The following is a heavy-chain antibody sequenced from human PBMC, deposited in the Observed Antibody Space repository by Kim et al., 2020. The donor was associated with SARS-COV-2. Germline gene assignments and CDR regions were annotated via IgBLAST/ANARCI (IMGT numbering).Heavy chain of an antibody. J-gene: IGHJ4*02. D-gene: IGHD2-15*01. Sequence: GGSLRLSCAASGFTFSSYSMNWVRQAPGKGLEWVSSISSSSSYIYYADSVKGRFTISRDNAKNSLYLQMNSLRAEDTAVYYCARSVMGGNRAFDYWGQGTLVTVSS. V-gene: IGHV3-21*01. CDR2: ISSSSSYI. CDR3: ARSVMGGNRAFDY. CDR1: GFTFSSYS.